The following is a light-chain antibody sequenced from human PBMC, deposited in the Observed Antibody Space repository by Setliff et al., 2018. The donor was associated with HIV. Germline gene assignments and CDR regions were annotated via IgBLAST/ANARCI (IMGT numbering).Light chain of an antibody. CDR1: GSNIGAGYD. Sequence: QSALTQPPSMSGAPGQRVTILCTGSGSNIGAGYDVHWYQQLPGRAPNLLIYTNVNRPSGVPDRFSGSKSGTSASLVITGLQADDEADYYCQSHDSSLSGSVFGGGTKSPS. V-gene: IGLV1-40*01. CDR2: TNV. CDR3: QSHDSSLSGSV. J-gene: IGLJ2*01.